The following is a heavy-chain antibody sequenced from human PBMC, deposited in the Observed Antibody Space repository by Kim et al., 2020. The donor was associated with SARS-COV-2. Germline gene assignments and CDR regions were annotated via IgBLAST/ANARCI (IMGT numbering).Heavy chain of an antibody. CDR2: IYYSGST. V-gene: IGHV4-31*03. D-gene: IGHD3-22*01. CDR3: ARARGITMIVVVMIDSFDI. J-gene: IGHJ3*02. CDR1: GGSISSGGYY. Sequence: SETLSLTCTVSGGSISSGGYYWSWIRQHPGKGLEWIGYIYYSGSTYYNPSLKSRVTISVDTSKNQFSLKLSSVTAADTAVYYCARARGITMIVVVMIDSFDIWGPGTMVTVPS.